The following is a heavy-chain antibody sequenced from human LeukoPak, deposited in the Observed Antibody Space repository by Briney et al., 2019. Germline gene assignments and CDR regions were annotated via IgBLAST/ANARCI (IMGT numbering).Heavy chain of an antibody. D-gene: IGHD3-22*01. J-gene: IGHJ4*02. Sequence: SETLSLTCAVSGGSISSSNWWSWVRQPPGKGLEWIGEIYHSGSTNYNPSLKSRVTISVDKSKNQFSLKLSSVTAADTAVYYCARVGHYYGSSGHYHPFDYWGQGTLVTVSS. CDR1: GGSISSSNW. CDR2: IYHSGST. V-gene: IGHV4-4*02. CDR3: ARVGHYYGSSGHYHPFDY.